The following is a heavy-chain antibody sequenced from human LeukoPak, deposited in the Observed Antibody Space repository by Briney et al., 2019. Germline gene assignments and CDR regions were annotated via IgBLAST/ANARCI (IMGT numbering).Heavy chain of an antibody. Sequence: GGSLRLSCAASGFTFTTYWMRWVGQAAGKGLEGVANIKTDGSEKYYVDSGKGRFTIARDNAKNSLYLQMNSLRAEDTALSYCASENWTNDYWGRGTLVTVSS. CDR2: IKTDGSEK. J-gene: IGHJ4*02. CDR3: ASENWTNDY. D-gene: IGHD1/OR15-1a*01. V-gene: IGHV3-7*01. CDR1: GFTFTTYW.